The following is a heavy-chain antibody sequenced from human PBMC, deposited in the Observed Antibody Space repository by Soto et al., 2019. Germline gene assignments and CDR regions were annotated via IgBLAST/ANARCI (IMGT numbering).Heavy chain of an antibody. CDR1: GFTFSSYS. CDR3: ARDGSNWNYGFGPLYYYYMDV. CDR2: ISSSSSTI. J-gene: IGHJ6*03. D-gene: IGHD1-7*01. Sequence: GGSLRLSCAASGFTFSSYSMNWVRQAPGKGLEWVSYISSSSSTIYYADSVKGRFTISRDNAKNSLYLQMNSLRAEDTAVYYCARDGSNWNYGFGPLYYYYMDVWGKGTTVTVSS. V-gene: IGHV3-48*01.